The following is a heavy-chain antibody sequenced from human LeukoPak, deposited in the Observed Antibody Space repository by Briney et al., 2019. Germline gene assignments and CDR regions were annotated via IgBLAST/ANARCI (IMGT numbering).Heavy chain of an antibody. Sequence: GGSLRLSCAASGFTFGSYGMHWVRQAPGKGLEWVTFIRYDGSNKYYADSVKGRFTISRDNSKNTLYLQMNSPRAEDTAVYYCAKDRKSGSKKVYYFDYWGQGTLVTVSS. V-gene: IGHV3-30*02. J-gene: IGHJ4*02. CDR1: GFTFGSYG. CDR3: AKDRKSGSKKVYYFDY. D-gene: IGHD1-26*01. CDR2: IRYDGSNK.